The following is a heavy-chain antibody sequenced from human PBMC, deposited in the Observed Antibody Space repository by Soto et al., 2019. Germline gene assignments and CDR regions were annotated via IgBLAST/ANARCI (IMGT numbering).Heavy chain of an antibody. J-gene: IGHJ6*02. CDR3: ARLLSVKAMDA. CDR1: GFTFSNHA. V-gene: IGHV3-23*01. CDR2: ISDSGANT. Sequence: GESLKISCAASGFTFSNHAMRWVRQAPGMGLEWVSSISDSGANTFYADSVKGRFTISRDNSKNTLYLQMHSLRVEDTAMYYCARLLSVKAMDAWGQGTTVTVSS. D-gene: IGHD3-3*01.